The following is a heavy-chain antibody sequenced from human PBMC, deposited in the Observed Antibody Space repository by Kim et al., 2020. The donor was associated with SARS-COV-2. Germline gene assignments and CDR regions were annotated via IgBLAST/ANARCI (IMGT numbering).Heavy chain of an antibody. D-gene: IGHD6-19*01. Sequence: SVKGRFTISRDNSKNTLYLQMNSLRAEDTAVYYCAKVRGLAVAGPYYFDYWGQGTLVTVSS. J-gene: IGHJ4*02. V-gene: IGHV3-30*02. CDR3: AKVRGLAVAGPYYFDY.